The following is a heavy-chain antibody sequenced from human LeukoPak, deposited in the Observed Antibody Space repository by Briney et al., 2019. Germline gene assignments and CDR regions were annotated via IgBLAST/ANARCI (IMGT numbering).Heavy chain of an antibody. CDR2: IHYTRTT. CDR1: DGSISTYY. J-gene: IGHJ4*02. D-gene: IGHD6-13*01. Sequence: SETLSLTCAVSDGSISTYYWTWIRQSPGKGLEWIGFIHYTRTTSYNPSLKSRLTISVDTSKDLFSLSLDSVTAADTAIYFCARARRSNGAAAGTGYIDSWGQGTLVTVSS. CDR3: ARARRSNGAAAGTGYIDS. V-gene: IGHV4-59*01.